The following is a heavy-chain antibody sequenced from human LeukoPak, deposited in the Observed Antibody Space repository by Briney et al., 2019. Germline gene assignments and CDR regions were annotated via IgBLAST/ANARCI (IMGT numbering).Heavy chain of an antibody. CDR2: VYPLDSET. CDR1: GYSFNNFM. Sequence: GESLKISCQTSGYSFNNFMIAWVRQAPGRGLEWMGLVYPLDSETRYGPSFQGQVTISADKSTSSAFLQWDSLKASDTAMYYCVRHNTGADYWGQGTLVTVSS. CDR3: VRHNTGADY. D-gene: IGHD1-14*01. V-gene: IGHV5-51*01. J-gene: IGHJ4*02.